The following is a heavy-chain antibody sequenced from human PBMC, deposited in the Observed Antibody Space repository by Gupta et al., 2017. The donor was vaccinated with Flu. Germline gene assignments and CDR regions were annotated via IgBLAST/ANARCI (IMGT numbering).Heavy chain of an antibody. D-gene: IGHD2-2*03. CDR2: VSIVNQ. CDR3: VMDVSHFDP. V-gene: IGHV3-48*01. J-gene: IGHJ5*02. Sequence: DVQLVQSGGGLVRPGGSLRLSCATPGFSFYCYNFTWVRQAPGKGLEWGAYVSIVNQYYADFVKGRFIVSRDEDSSSVFLQMNDLSVEDTAVYFCVMDVSHFDPWGQGSVVTVSS. CDR1: GFSFYCYN.